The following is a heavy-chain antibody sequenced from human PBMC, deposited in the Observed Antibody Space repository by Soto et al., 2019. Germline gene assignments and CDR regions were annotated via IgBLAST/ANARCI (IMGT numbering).Heavy chain of an antibody. CDR3: ARGHSSSRDNWFDP. V-gene: IGHV1-69*13. CDR2: IIPVFGTA. D-gene: IGHD6-6*01. CDR1: GGLFSSYA. J-gene: IGHJ5*02. Sequence: ASVKVSCKDSGGLFSSYAISWVRQAPGQGLEWMGGIIPVFGTAYYAENFQGRLTITADESTNTAYMELSSLRSEDTAMYYCARGHSSSRDNWFDPWGQGTLVTVSS.